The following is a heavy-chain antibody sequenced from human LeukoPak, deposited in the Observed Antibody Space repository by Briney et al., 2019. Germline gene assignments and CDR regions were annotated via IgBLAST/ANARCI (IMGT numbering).Heavy chain of an antibody. CDR3: ARSSSWYQYYYDSSGYLFDY. Sequence: GGSLTLSCAASGFTFSGYWMHWVRQAPGKGLVGVSRINSDGSSSSYADSVKGRYTIYRDNAKNTLYLQMNSLRAEGTAVYYCARSSSWYQYYYDSSGYLFDYWGQGTLVTVSS. V-gene: IGHV3-74*01. D-gene: IGHD3-22*01. J-gene: IGHJ4*02. CDR1: GFTFSGYW. CDR2: INSDGSSS.